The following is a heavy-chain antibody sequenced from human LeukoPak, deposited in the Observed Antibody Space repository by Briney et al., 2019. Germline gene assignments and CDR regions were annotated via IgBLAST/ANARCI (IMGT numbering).Heavy chain of an antibody. V-gene: IGHV5-51*01. Sequence: GESLKISCKGSGYSFTSYWIGWVRQMPGKGLEWMGIIYPGDSDTRYSPSFQGQVTISADKSISTAYLQWSSLRAEDTAVYYCATDLFDYMDVWGKGTTVTVSS. CDR1: GYSFTSYW. CDR3: ATDLFDYMDV. J-gene: IGHJ6*03. D-gene: IGHD2-21*01. CDR2: IYPGDSDT.